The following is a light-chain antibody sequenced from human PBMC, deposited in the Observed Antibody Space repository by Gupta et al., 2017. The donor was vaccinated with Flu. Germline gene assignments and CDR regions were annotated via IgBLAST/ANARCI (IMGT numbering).Light chain of an antibody. CDR2: AAS. CDR3: QQTYNTPWT. CDR1: QSVSSY. Sequence: SVRDKVTITCRASQSVSSYLTWYQHIPGKAPNVLIYAASILQSGVPSRFIGSGSGTDFTLTISGLQPEDSAIYYCQQTYNTPWTFGQGTKVEIK. V-gene: IGKV1-39*01. J-gene: IGKJ1*01.